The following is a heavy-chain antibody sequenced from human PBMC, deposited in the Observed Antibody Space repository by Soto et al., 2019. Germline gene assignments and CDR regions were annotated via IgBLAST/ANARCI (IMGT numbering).Heavy chain of an antibody. CDR1: GGSFSGYY. CDR2: INHSGST. Sequence: QVQLQQWGAGLLKPSETLSLTCAVYGGSFSGYYWSWIRQPPGKGLEWIGEINHSGSTNYNPSLKSRVTISVDTSKNQFSLKLSSVTAADTAVYYWARCNSSSIDYWGQGTLVTVSS. J-gene: IGHJ4*02. D-gene: IGHD6-6*01. CDR3: ARCNSSSIDY. V-gene: IGHV4-34*01.